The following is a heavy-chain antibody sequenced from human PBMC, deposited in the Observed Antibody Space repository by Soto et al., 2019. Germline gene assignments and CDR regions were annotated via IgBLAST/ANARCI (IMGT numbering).Heavy chain of an antibody. Sequence: SVKVSCKASGGTFSSYAISWVRQAPGQGLEWMGGIIPIFGTANYAQKFQGRVTITADESTSTACMELSSLRSEDTAVYYCARLERDDSSGYEYYFDYWGEGTLVTVAS. D-gene: IGHD3-22*01. V-gene: IGHV1-69*13. CDR3: ARLERDDSSGYEYYFDY. J-gene: IGHJ4*02. CDR2: IIPIFGTA. CDR1: GGTFSSYA.